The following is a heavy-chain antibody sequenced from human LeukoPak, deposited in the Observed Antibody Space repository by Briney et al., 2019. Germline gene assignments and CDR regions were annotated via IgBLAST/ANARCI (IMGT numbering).Heavy chain of an antibody. CDR2: MNPNSGNT. D-gene: IGHD2-2*01. J-gene: IGHJ5*02. V-gene: IGHV1-8*01. CDR3: ARGPARRCSSTSCYSNWFDP. Sequence: GASVKVSCKASGYTFISYDINWVRQATGQGLEWMGWMNPNSGNTGYAQKFQGRVTMTRNTSISTAYMELSSLRSEDTAVYYCARGPARRCSSTSCYSNWFDPWGQGTLVTVSS. CDR1: GYTFISYD.